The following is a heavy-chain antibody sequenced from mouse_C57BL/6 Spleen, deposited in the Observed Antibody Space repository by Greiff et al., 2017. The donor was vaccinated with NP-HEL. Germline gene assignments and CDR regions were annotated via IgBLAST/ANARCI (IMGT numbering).Heavy chain of an antibody. D-gene: IGHD1-1*01. CDR2: IYPGDGDT. CDR3: ARYYYGNRYFGV. V-gene: IGHV1-82*01. CDR1: GYAFSSSW. J-gene: IGHJ1*03. Sequence: QVQLQQSGPELVKPGASVKISCKASGYAFSSSWMNWVKQRPGKGLEWIGRIYPGDGDTNYNGKFKGKATLTADKSSSTAYMQLSSLTSEDSAVYFCARYYYGNRYFGVWGTGTAVTVSS.